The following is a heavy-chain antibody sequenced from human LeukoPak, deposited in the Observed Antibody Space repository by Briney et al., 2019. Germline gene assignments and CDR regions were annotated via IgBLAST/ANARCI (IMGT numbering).Heavy chain of an antibody. Sequence: ASVKVSCKASGYTFTGYYMHWVRQAPGQGLEWMGWINPNSGGTNYAQKLQGRVTMTTDTSTSTAYMELRSLRSDDTAVYYCARDRAPYYGSGSYYTNVFDYWGQGTLVTVSS. V-gene: IGHV1-2*02. CDR2: INPNSGGT. J-gene: IGHJ4*02. CDR1: GYTFTGYY. CDR3: ARDRAPYYGSGSYYTNVFDY. D-gene: IGHD3-10*01.